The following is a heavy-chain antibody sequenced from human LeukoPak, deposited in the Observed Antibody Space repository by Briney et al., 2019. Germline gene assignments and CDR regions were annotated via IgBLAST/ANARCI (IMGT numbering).Heavy chain of an antibody. V-gene: IGHV3-21*01. Sequence: GGSLRLSCAASGFTFSSYEMNWVRQAPGKGLEWVSIISRTSEGIFYADSVKGRFTISRDNAKNSLYLQMNGLRAEDTAAYYCARGATDTTRWFDPWGQGTLVTVSS. CDR1: GFTFSSYE. J-gene: IGHJ5*02. D-gene: IGHD1-7*01. CDR3: ARGATDTTRWFDP. CDR2: ISRTSEGI.